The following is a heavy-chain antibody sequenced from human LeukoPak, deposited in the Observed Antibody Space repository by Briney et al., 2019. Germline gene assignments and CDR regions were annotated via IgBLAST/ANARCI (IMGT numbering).Heavy chain of an antibody. D-gene: IGHD1-26*01. CDR2: ISSSGSTM. V-gene: IGHV3-11*01. J-gene: IGHJ4*02. CDR3: ARVASGSYQYYFDY. CDR1: GFTFTDYY. Sequence: GGSLRLSCAASGFTFTDYYMSWIRQAPGKGLEWVSYISSSGSTMYYADSVKGRFTISRDNAKNSLYLQMNSLRAEDTAVYYCARVASGSYQYYFDYWGQGTLVTVSS.